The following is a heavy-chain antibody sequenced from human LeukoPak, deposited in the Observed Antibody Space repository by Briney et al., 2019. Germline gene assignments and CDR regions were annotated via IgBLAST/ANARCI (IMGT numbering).Heavy chain of an antibody. CDR3: ARIVQRNWFDP. Sequence: SETLSLTCTVSGGSISSYYWSWIRQPPGKGLECSWYIHCSGSTDYNPSLKSRVTISIDTCKNQFSLKLRCVTAPDAAVYYCARIVQRNWFDPWGQGTLVTVSS. V-gene: IGHV4-59*01. CDR2: IHCSGST. D-gene: IGHD1-26*01. CDR1: GGSISSYY. J-gene: IGHJ5*02.